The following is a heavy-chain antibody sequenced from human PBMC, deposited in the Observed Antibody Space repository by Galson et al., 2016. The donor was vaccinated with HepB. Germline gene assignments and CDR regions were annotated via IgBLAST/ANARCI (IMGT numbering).Heavy chain of an antibody. CDR3: AKDSGRTGTGSFDY. CDR1: GFTFSSYA. J-gene: IGHJ4*02. Sequence: SLRLSCAASGFTFSSYAMSWVRQAPGKGLEWVSAISGSGGSTYYADSVKGRFTISRDNSKNTPYLQMNSLRAEDTAVYYCAKDSGRTGTGSFDYWGQGTLVTVSS. CDR2: ISGSGGST. V-gene: IGHV3-23*01. D-gene: IGHD1-1*01.